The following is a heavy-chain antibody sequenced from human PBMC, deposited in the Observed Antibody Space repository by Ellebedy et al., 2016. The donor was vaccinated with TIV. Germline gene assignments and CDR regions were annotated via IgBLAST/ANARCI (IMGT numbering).Heavy chain of an antibody. CDR1: GGSISSYY. CDR3: ARPWFGEFSNWFDP. D-gene: IGHD3-10*01. Sequence: SETLSLTCTVSGGSISSYYWGWIRQPPGKGLEWIGEINHSGSTNYNPSLKSRVTISVDTSKNQFSLKLSSVTAADTAVYYCARPWFGEFSNWFDPWGQGTLVTVSS. CDR2: INHSGST. V-gene: IGHV4-34*01. J-gene: IGHJ5*02.